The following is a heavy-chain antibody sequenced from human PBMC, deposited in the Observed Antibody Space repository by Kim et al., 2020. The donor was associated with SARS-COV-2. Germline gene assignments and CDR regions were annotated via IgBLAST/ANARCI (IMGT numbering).Heavy chain of an antibody. V-gene: IGHV3-30*04. CDR1: GFTFSSYA. CDR2: ISYDGSNK. D-gene: IGHD2-8*02. Sequence: GGSLRLSCAASGFTFSSYAMHWVRQAPGKGLEWVAVISYDGSNKYYADSVKGRFTISRDNSKNTLYLQMNSLRAEDTAVYYCARDLSYWGLGYYGMYGWG. J-gene: IGHJ6*01. CDR3: ARDLSYWGLGYYGMYG.